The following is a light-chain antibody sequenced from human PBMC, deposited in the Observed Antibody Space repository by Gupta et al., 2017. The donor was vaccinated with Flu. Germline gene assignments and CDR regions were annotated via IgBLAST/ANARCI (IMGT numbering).Light chain of an antibody. CDR1: KSNIGTGYG. V-gene: IGLV1-40*01. Sequence: QSVLTQPPSVSAAPGQRVTISCSGSKSNIGTGYGVHWYQQLPGTAPKLLIHGDTNRPSGVPDRFSGSKSGTSASLAITGLQPEDEADYYCQSFDISLTGWVFGGGTKVTVL. CDR3: QSFDISLTGWV. CDR2: GDT. J-gene: IGLJ3*02.